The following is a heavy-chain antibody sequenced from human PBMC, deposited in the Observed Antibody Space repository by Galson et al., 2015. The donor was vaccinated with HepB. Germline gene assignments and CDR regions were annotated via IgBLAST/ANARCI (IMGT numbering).Heavy chain of an antibody. CDR3: ARFNYGSGSYYSPGWFDP. D-gene: IGHD3-10*01. Sequence: SGAEVKKPGESLRISCKGSGYSFTSYWISWVRQMPGKGLEWMGRIDPSDSYTNYSPSFQGHVTISADKSISTAYLQWSSLKASDTAMYYCARFNYGSGSYYSPGWFDPWGQGTLVTVSS. CDR2: IDPSDSYT. V-gene: IGHV5-10-1*01. CDR1: GYSFTSYW. J-gene: IGHJ5*02.